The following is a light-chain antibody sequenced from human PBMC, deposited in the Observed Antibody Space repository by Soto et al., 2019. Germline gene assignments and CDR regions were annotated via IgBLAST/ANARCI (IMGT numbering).Light chain of an antibody. J-gene: IGKJ2*01. CDR3: QQYESTPPT. V-gene: IGKV4-1*01. CDR2: WAS. CDR1: QSVLYSSNNKYY. Sequence: DIVMTQSPESLAVSLGERANINCKSTQSVLYSSNNKYYLAWYQQRPGQPPKLLIYWASTRESGVPDRFSGGGSGTDFTLTITSLQAEDVAVYYCQQYESTPPTFGQGTKLEIK.